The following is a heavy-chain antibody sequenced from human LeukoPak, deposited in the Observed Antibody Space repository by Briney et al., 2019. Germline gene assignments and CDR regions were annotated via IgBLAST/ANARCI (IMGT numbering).Heavy chain of an antibody. V-gene: IGHV3-23*01. CDR1: GFTFSSYA. J-gene: IGHJ4*02. CDR3: AKDQLHPGVVRGVTTILDY. Sequence: PGGSLRLSCAASGFTFSSYAMSWVRQAPGKGLEWVSAISGSGGSTYYADSVKGRFTISRDNSKNTLYLQMNSLRAEDTAVYYCAKDQLHPGVVRGVTTILDYWGQGTLVTVSS. CDR2: ISGSGGST. D-gene: IGHD3-10*01.